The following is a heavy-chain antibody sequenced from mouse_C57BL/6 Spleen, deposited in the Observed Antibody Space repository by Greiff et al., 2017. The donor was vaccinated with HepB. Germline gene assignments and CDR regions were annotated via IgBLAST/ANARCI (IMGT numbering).Heavy chain of an antibody. CDR1: GYSITSGYY. V-gene: IGHV3-6*01. CDR3: ARGERDAMDY. CDR2: ISYDGSN. J-gene: IGHJ4*01. Sequence: EVKVEESGPGLVKPSQSLSLTCSVTGYSITSGYYWNWIRQFPGNQLEWMGYISYDGSNNYNPSLKNRISITRDTSKNQFFLKLNSVTTEDTATYYCARGERDAMDYWGQGTSVTVSS.